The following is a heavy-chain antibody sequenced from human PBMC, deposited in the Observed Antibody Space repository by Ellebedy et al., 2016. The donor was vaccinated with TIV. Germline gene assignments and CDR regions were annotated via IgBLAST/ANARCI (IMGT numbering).Heavy chain of an antibody. Sequence: PGGSLRLSCAASGFTFDDYTMHWVRQAPGKGLEWVSLISWDGGSTYYADSVKGRFTISRDNSKNSLYLQMNSLRTEDTALYYCAKGGYSSGWYGDYWGQGTLVTVSS. J-gene: IGHJ4*02. D-gene: IGHD6-19*01. V-gene: IGHV3-43*01. CDR2: ISWDGGST. CDR1: GFTFDDYT. CDR3: AKGGYSSGWYGDY.